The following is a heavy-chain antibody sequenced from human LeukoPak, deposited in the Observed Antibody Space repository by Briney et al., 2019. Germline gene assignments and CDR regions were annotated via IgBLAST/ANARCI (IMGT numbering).Heavy chain of an antibody. CDR3: ARGSSGWYSIDY. Sequence: PSETLSLTCTVSGGSISSYYWSWIRQSAGKGLEWIGRIYSSGSTNYSPSLKSRVTMSVDTSKDQFSLNLNSVTAADTAVYYCARGSSGWYSIDYWSQGTLVTVSS. CDR1: GGSISSYY. CDR2: IYSSGST. J-gene: IGHJ4*02. D-gene: IGHD6-19*01. V-gene: IGHV4-4*07.